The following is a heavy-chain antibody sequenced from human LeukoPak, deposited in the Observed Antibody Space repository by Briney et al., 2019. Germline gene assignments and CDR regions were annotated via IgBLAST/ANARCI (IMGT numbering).Heavy chain of an antibody. Sequence: SVKVSCKASGGTFSSYAISWVRQAPGQGLEWMGRIIPILGIANYAQKFQGRVTITADKSTSTAYMELSSLRSEDTAVYYCASSGTIVGATLDYWGQGALVTVSS. CDR3: ASSGTIVGATLDY. J-gene: IGHJ4*02. CDR1: GGTFSSYA. CDR2: IIPILGIA. D-gene: IGHD1-26*01. V-gene: IGHV1-69*04.